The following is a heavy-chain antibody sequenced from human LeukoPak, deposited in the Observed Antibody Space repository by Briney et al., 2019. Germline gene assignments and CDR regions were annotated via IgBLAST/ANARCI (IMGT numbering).Heavy chain of an antibody. Sequence: PSETLSLTCAVSGYSISSGYYWGWIRQPPGKGLEWIGSIYHSGSTYYNPSLKSRVTISVDTSKNQFSLKLSSVTAADTAVYYCARLLGVWAGLNHAFDIWGQGTMVTVSS. V-gene: IGHV4-38-2*01. J-gene: IGHJ3*02. CDR2: IYHSGST. D-gene: IGHD3-16*01. CDR1: GYSISSGYY. CDR3: ARLLGVWAGLNHAFDI.